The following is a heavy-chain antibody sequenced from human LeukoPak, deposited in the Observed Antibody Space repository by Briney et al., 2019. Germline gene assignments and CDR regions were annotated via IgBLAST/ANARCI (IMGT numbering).Heavy chain of an antibody. CDR2: ISAYNGNT. CDR3: ARVGAARNYYYYYYGMDV. J-gene: IGHJ6*02. V-gene: IGHV1-18*01. D-gene: IGHD6-6*01. Sequence: ASVKVSCKASGYTFTSYGISWVRQAPGQGLEWMGWISAYNGNTNYAQKLQGRVTMTTDTSTSTAYMELRSLRSDDTAVYYCARVGAARNYYYYYYGMDVWGQGTTVTVSS. CDR1: GYTFTSYG.